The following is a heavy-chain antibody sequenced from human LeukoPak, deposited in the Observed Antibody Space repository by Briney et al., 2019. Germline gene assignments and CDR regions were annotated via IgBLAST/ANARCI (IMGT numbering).Heavy chain of an antibody. D-gene: IGHD3-22*01. CDR2: ISSSSSYI. CDR1: GFTFSNYD. J-gene: IGHJ4*02. CDR3: ARGRYDSRIFDY. V-gene: IGHV3-21*01. Sequence: GGSLRLSCVASGFTFSNYDMNWVRQAPGKGLEWVSFISSSSSYIYYADSVKGRFTISRDNAKKSLYLQMNSLRAEVTAVYYCARGRYDSRIFDYWGQGTLVTVSS.